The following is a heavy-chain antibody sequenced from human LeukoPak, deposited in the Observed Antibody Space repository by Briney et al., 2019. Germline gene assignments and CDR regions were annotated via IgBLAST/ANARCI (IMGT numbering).Heavy chain of an antibody. J-gene: IGHJ3*02. CDR1: GVSVSDGRYY. CDR2: KYYSGSA. D-gene: IGHD2-2*01. Sequence: PSETLSLTCNVSGVSVSDGRYYWTWIRQHPGKGLEWIGYKYYSGSAKYNRCLKSRLTISIDTSKNQFSLQLSSVTAADTATYYCATTYCSGISCLDVFNMWGQGTRVTVSS. CDR3: ATTYCSGISCLDVFNM. V-gene: IGHV4-31*03.